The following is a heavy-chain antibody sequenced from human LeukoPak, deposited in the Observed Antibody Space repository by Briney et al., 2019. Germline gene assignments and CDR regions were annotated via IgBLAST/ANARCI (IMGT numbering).Heavy chain of an antibody. V-gene: IGHV3-74*01. J-gene: IGHJ1*01. CDR1: GFTFSGYW. Sequence: PGGSLRLSCAASGFTFSGYWMHWVRQAPGKGLVWVSRIYSDGSSTNYADSVKGRFTSSRDNAKNTLFLQVNSLRAEDTAVYYCIRGGSTYFQHWGQGTLVTVSS. CDR3: IRGGSTYFQH. D-gene: IGHD5/OR15-5a*01. CDR2: IYSDGSST.